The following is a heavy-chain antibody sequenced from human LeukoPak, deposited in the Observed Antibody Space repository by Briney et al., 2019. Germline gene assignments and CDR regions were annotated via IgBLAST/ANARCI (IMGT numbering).Heavy chain of an antibody. D-gene: IGHD3-16*01. CDR2: INHSGNT. CDR1: GGSFSDYY. J-gene: IGHJ4*02. V-gene: IGHV4-34*01. CDR3: ASRASKRPLGY. Sequence: SETLSLTCAVSGGSFSDYYWNWIRQSPGKGREWIGEINHSGNTEFNPSLESRVTISVDTSKSQFSLKMSSMTAADTAVYWCASRASKRPLGYWGQGTLVTVSS.